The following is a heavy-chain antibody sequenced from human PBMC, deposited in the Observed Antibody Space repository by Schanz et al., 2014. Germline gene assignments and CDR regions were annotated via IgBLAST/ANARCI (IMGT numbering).Heavy chain of an antibody. CDR1: GFTFSSYA. D-gene: IGHD3-9*01. CDR3: AKAADWPVTRFDP. CDR2: IKKDGSEK. V-gene: IGHV3-7*03. J-gene: IGHJ5*02. Sequence: EVQLLESGGGLVQPGGSLRLSCAASGFTFSSYAMSWVRQAPGKGLEWVANIKKDGSEKYYVDSVKGRFTISRDNAKNSLFLQMSSLRADDTAVYYCAKAADWPVTRFDPWGQGTLVNVSS.